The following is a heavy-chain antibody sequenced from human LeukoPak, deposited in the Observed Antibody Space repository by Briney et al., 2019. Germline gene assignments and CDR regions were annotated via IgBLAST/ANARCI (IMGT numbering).Heavy chain of an antibody. CDR1: GFTFSYYI. D-gene: IGHD3-22*01. CDR2: ITSSNSI. CDR3: ARDFEERGYYLADFDY. V-gene: IGHV3-69-1*01. J-gene: IGHJ4*02. Sequence: GGSLRLSCAASGFTFSYYIMNGARQAPGKGLEWVSSITSSNSIYCADSVQGRFTVSRDNAKNSLYLQMNSLRADDTAVYYCARDFEERGYYLADFDYWGQGTLVTVSS.